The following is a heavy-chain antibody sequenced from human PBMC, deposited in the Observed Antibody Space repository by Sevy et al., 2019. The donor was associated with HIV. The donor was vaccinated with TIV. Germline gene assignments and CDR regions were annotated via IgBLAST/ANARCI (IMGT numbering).Heavy chain of an antibody. Sequence: GGYLRLSCAASGFTFSKYSMSWVRQPPGKGLEWVSTLSFGCGEINYADSVKGRFTISRVNSKSSVYLQMNNLRPEDTAVHYCAREGCTKPHDYWGQGTLVFVSS. CDR3: AREGCTKPHDY. J-gene: IGHJ4*02. CDR1: GFTFSKYS. V-gene: IGHV3-23*01. D-gene: IGHD2-8*01. CDR2: LSFGCGEI.